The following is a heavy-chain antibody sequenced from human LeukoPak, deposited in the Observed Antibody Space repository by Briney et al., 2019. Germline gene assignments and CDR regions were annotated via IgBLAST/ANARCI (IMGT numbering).Heavy chain of an antibody. CDR1: GFSFSIYA. D-gene: IGHD5-12*01. Sequence: GGSLRLSCAASGFSFSIYAMNWVRQAPGKGLEWVSLIVASSGATFYADSVKGRFTISRDKSKNTLYLQMKGLRAEDTAVYYCAKGGYDYVEIGYFDYWGQGALVTVSS. V-gene: IGHV3-23*01. CDR2: IVASSGAT. CDR3: AKGGYDYVEIGYFDY. J-gene: IGHJ4*03.